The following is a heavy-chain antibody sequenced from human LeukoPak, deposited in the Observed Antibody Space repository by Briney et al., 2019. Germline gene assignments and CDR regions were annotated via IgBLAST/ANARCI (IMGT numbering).Heavy chain of an antibody. J-gene: IGHJ3*02. CDR3: ARGDLPDAFDI. V-gene: IGHV4-30-2*01. CDR2: IYHSGST. Sequence: PSETLSLTCAVSGGSISSGGYSWSWIRQPPGKGLEWIGYIYHSGSTYYNPSLKSRVTISVDRPKNQFSLKLSSVTAADTAVYYCARGDLPDAFDIWGQGTMVTVSS. CDR1: GGSISSGGYS.